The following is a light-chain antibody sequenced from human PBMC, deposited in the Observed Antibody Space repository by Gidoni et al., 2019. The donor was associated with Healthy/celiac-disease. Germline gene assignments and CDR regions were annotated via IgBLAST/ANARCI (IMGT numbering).Light chain of an antibody. CDR3: QQYGT. Sequence: EIVLTQSPGTLSLSPGERATLSCRASQSVSSSYLAWYQQQPGQAPRLLIYGASSRATGIPDRFRGSGSGTDFTLNISRLEPEDFAVYYCQQYGTFGPGTKVDIK. CDR1: QSVSSSY. V-gene: IGKV3-20*01. CDR2: GAS. J-gene: IGKJ3*01.